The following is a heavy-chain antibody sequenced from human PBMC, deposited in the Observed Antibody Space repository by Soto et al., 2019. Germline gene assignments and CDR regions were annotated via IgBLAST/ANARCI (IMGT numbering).Heavy chain of an antibody. Sequence: QVPLVQSEAEVKKPGASVKVSCQTSGYIFTSYGISWVRQAPGQGLEWMGWISTHNGNTNYAQKLQDRVTMTTDTSTSTAYMELRSLRSDDTAVYYCARENSYYGSGTYYFYGMDVWGHGTTVTVSS. D-gene: IGHD3-10*01. J-gene: IGHJ6*02. CDR1: GYIFTSYG. V-gene: IGHV1-18*01. CDR3: ARENSYYGSGTYYFYGMDV. CDR2: ISTHNGNT.